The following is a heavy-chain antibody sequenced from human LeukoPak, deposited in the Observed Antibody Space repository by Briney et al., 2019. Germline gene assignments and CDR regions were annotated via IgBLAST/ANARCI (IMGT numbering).Heavy chain of an antibody. J-gene: IGHJ4*02. D-gene: IGHD2-21*01. CDR3: ARDVVVYTPILDS. V-gene: IGHV4-59*01. Sequence: PSETLSLTCTVSGGSISSYYWSWIRQPPGKGLEWIGYIYYSGSTNYNPSLKSRVTISVDTSKNQFSLKLSSVTAADTAVYYCARDVVVYTPILDSWGPGTLVTVSS. CDR1: GGSISSYY. CDR2: IYYSGST.